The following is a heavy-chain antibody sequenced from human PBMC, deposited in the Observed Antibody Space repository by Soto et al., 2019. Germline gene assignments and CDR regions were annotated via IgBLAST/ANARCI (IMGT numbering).Heavy chain of an antibody. J-gene: IGHJ6*02. V-gene: IGHV5-10-1*01. D-gene: IGHD6-6*01. CDR2: IDPSDSYT. CDR3: ASRIAARPYGMDV. Sequence: GGSLKISCKGSGYSFTSYWISWVRQMPGKGLVWMGRIDPSDSYTNYSPSFQGHVTISADKPISTAYLQWSSLKASDTAMYYCASRIAARPYGMDVWGQGTTVTVSS. CDR1: GYSFTSYW.